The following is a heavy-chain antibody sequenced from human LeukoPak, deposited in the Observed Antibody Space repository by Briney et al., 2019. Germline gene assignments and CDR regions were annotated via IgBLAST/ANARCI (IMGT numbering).Heavy chain of an antibody. CDR2: IGTSDDT. CDR1: GFTFSSYA. CDR3: AKNVPGGYFQD. J-gene: IGHJ1*01. Sequence: TGGSLRLSCAASGFTFSSYATNWVRQAPGKGLEWVSVIGTSDDTYHADSVRGRFTISRDNSKNTLSLQMNSLRAEDTAVYYCAKNVPGGYFQDWGQGTLVTVSS. D-gene: IGHD2-15*01. V-gene: IGHV3-23*01.